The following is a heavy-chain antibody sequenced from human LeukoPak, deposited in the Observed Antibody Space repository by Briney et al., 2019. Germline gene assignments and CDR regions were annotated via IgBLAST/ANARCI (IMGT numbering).Heavy chain of an antibody. J-gene: IGHJ4*02. CDR2: ISGSGSNT. V-gene: IGHV3-48*03. D-gene: IGHD3-9*01. Sequence: GGSLRLSCAASGFSFNSYEMNWVRQTPGKGLEWVSTISGSGSNTWYADSVKGRFTISRDNAKNTVYLEMNSLRAEDTAVYHCARDMTGYYDDWGQGTLVTVSS. CDR3: ARDMTGYYDD. CDR1: GFSFNSYE.